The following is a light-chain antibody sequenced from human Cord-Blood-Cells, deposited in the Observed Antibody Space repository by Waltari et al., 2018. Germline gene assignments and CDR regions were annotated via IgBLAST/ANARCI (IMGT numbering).Light chain of an antibody. CDR1: ALPKQY. Sequence: SYELTQPPSVSVSPGQTARITCSGDALPKQYAYWYQQKPGQAPVRVINKDSERPSGIPERFSGSSSGTTVTLTISGVQAEDEADYYCQSADSSGTYVVFGGGTKLTVL. CDR3: QSADSSGTYVV. V-gene: IGLV3-25*03. J-gene: IGLJ2*01. CDR2: KDS.